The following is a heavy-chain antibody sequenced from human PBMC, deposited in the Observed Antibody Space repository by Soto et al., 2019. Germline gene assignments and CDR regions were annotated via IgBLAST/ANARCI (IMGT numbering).Heavy chain of an antibody. CDR1: GFTFSSYA. D-gene: IGHD3-3*01. CDR3: AKGVDFWSGYYYFDY. J-gene: IGHJ4*02. CDR2: ISGSGGST. V-gene: IGHV3-23*01. Sequence: GGSLRLSCAASGFTFSSYAMSWVRQAPGKGLEWVSAISGSGGSTYYADSVKGRFTISRDNSKNTLYLQMNSLRAEDTAVYYCAKGVDFWSGYYYFDYWGQGTLVTVSS.